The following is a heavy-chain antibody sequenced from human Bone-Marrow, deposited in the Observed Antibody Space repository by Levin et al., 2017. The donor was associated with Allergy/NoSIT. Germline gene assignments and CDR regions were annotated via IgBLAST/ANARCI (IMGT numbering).Heavy chain of an antibody. CDR1: GFSLSTSEMG. Sequence: ESGPTLVKPTQTLTLTCTFSGFSLSTSEMGVAWIRQPPGKALEWLALIYWDDDKRYSPFLKSRLTIAKDTSKNQVVLTVTNVDPVDTGTYYCARRVSEYAWRGDYFDYWGRGTLVTVAS. V-gene: IGHV2-5*02. CDR3: ARRVSEYAWRGDYFDY. D-gene: IGHD2/OR15-2a*01. CDR2: IYWDDDK. J-gene: IGHJ4*02.